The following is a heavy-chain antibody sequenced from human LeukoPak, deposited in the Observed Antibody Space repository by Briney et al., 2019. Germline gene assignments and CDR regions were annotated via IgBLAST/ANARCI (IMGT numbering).Heavy chain of an antibody. CDR3: AVVATMSGGGDY. J-gene: IGHJ4*02. Sequence: GSSVKVSCKASGGTFSSNAISWVRQAPGQGLEWMGGITPIFGTANYAQIFQGRVTITADESTSTAYMELSSLRSEDTAVYYCAVVATMSGGGDYWGQGTLVTVSS. D-gene: IGHD5-12*01. CDR1: GGTFSSNA. CDR2: ITPIFGTA. V-gene: IGHV1-69*01.